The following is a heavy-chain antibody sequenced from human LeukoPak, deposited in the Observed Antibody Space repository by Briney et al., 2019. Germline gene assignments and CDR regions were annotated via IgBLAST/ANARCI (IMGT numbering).Heavy chain of an antibody. CDR1: GFPLSGCS. J-gene: IGHJ4*02. V-gene: IGHV3-21*01. CDR2: ITSTTNYI. Sequence: PGGSLRLSCAASGFPLSGCSMNWVRQAPGKGPEWVSSITSTTNYIYYADSVKGRFTISRDNAKNSLYLQMHSLRAEDTAVYYCARVGYCSSSTCRNYFDYWGQGTQVTVSS. D-gene: IGHD2-2*01. CDR3: ARVGYCSSSTCRNYFDY.